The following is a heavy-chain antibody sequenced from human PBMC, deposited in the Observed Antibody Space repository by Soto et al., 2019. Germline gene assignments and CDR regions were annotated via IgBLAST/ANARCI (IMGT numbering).Heavy chain of an antibody. V-gene: IGHV3-74*01. J-gene: IGHJ6*02. CDR2: INSDGSST. D-gene: IGHD2-15*01. CDR3: ARAVEYCSGGSCYLEVYYYYGMDV. CDR1: GFTFSSYW. Sequence: GGSLRLSCAASGFTFSSYWMHWVRQAPGKGLVWVSRINSDGSSTSYADSVKGRLTISRGNAKNTLYLQMNSLRAEDTAVYYCARAVEYCSGGSCYLEVYYYYGMDVWGQGTTVTVSS.